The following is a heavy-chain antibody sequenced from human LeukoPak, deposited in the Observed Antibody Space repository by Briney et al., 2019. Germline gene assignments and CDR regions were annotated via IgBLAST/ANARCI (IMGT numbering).Heavy chain of an antibody. V-gene: IGHV3-43D*04. D-gene: IGHD6-19*01. CDR2: ISWNGARI. CDR3: VKDLVAASENVRGWYPMDY. Sequence: GGSLRLSCAASGFTFAEYAMHWVRQAPGKGLEWVSLISWNGARIHYGDSVKGRFTISRDNSKNSLYLQMNSLRAEDTALYYCVKDLVAASENVRGWYPMDYWGQGTLVTVSS. CDR1: GFTFAEYA. J-gene: IGHJ4*02.